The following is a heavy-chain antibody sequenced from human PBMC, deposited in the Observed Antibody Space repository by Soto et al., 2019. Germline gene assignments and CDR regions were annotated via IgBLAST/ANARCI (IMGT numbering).Heavy chain of an antibody. V-gene: IGHV4-4*02. D-gene: IGHD6-13*01. CDR3: ARDLLAAVNDY. Sequence: SETLSLTCAVSGGSISSSNWWSWVRQPPGKGLEWIGEIYHSGSTNYNPSLKSRVTTSVDKSKNQFSLKLSSVTAADTAVYYCARDLLAAVNDYWGQGTLVTVSS. CDR2: IYHSGST. J-gene: IGHJ4*02. CDR1: GGSISSSNW.